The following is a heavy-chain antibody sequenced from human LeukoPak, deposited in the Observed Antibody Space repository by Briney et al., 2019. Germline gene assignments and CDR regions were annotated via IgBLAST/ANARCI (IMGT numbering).Heavy chain of an antibody. CDR3: ARDPYYYDSSGYSI. J-gene: IGHJ4*02. CDR2: IYYSGST. D-gene: IGHD3-22*01. Sequence: SQTLSLTCIVSGGAISSGDYYWSWIRQPPGKGLEWIGYIYYSGSTYYNPSLKSRITMSVDTSKNQFYLKLSSVTAADTAVYYCARDPYYYDSSGYSIWGQGTLVTVSS. CDR1: GGAISSGDYY. V-gene: IGHV4-30-4*01.